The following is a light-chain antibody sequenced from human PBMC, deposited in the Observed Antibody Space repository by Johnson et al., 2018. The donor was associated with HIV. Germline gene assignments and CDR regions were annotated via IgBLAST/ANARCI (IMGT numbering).Light chain of an antibody. J-gene: IGLJ1*01. Sequence: QSVLTQPPSVSAAPGQNITISCSGSSSNIGNNYVSWYQQLPGTAPKLVIYENNKRPSGIPDRFSGSKFGTSATLGITGLQTGDEAAYYCGTWNSSLSVQNYVFGTGTKVTVV. CDR1: SSNIGNNY. V-gene: IGLV1-51*01. CDR2: ENN. CDR3: GTWNSSLSVQNYV.